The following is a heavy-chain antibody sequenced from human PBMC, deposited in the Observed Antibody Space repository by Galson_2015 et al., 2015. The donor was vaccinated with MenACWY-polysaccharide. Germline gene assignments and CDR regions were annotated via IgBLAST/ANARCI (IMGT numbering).Heavy chain of an antibody. V-gene: IGHV4-38-2*01. CDR3: ARVEKYSGSYYILY. J-gene: IGHJ4*02. Sequence: SETLSLTCAVSDYSIRSGYFWGWIRQPPGKGLEWIGSIYHSGSTYYNPSLKSRVTISVDTSKNQFSLKLSSVTAADTAVYYCARVEKYSGSYYILYWGQGTLAT. CDR2: IYHSGST. CDR1: DYSIRSGYF. D-gene: IGHD1-26*01.